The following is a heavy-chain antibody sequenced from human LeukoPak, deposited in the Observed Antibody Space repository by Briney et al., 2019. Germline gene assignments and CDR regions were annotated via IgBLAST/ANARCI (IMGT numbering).Heavy chain of an antibody. V-gene: IGHV4-34*01. CDR3: ARGRQQHNY. D-gene: IGHD6-13*01. J-gene: IGHJ4*02. CDR1: GGSFSGYY. Sequence: KPSETLSLTCAVYGGSFSGYYWSWIRQPPGKGLEWIGEINHSGSTNYNPSLKSRVTISVDTSKNQFSLKLSSVTAADTAVYYCARGRQQHNYWGQGTLVTVSS. CDR2: INHSGST.